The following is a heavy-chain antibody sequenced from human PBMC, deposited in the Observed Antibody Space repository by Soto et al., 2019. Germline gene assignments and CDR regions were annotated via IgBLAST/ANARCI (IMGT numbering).Heavy chain of an antibody. CDR2: TSATESNT. CDR1: GFVFGNSA. Sequence: VQLLESGGRVIQPGGSLTVSCAASGFVFGNSAMSWVRQAPGKGLECVSALTTSATESNTFYADSVKGRFTNSRDDSPTTLYLQMIRLRGEETAVYYCTGLFATSYYYIGVWGNGTTVSVSS. CDR3: TGLFATSYYYIGV. D-gene: IGHD2-15*01. J-gene: IGHJ6*03. V-gene: IGHV3-23*01.